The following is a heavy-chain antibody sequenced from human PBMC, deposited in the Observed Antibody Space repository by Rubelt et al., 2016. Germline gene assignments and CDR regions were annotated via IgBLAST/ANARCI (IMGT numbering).Heavy chain of an antibody. D-gene: IGHD6-19*01. CDR3: ARQKTDSSGWYYWFDP. V-gene: IGHV4-59*08. Sequence: QVQLQESGPGLVKPSETLSLTCTVSGDSISSYYWSWIRQPPGKGLEWIGYIYNSGSTNYNPSLKSRVTISVDTSKNQFSWKRSYVTAADTAVYYWARQKTDSSGWYYWFDPWGQGTLVTVSS. CDR1: GDSISSYY. J-gene: IGHJ5*02. CDR2: IYNSGST.